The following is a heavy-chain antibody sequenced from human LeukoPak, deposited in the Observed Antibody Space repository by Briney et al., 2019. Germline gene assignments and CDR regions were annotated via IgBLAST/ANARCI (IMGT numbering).Heavy chain of an antibody. D-gene: IGHD3-22*01. V-gene: IGHV1-2*02. CDR1: GYTFTGYY. J-gene: IGHJ4*02. Sequence: ASVKVSCKASGYTFTGYYMHWVRQAPGQGLEWMGWINPNSGGTNYAQKFQGRGTMTRDTSISTAYMELSRLRSDDTAVYYCARGDWNYYDSSGQIDYWGQGTLVTVSS. CDR2: INPNSGGT. CDR3: ARGDWNYYDSSGQIDY.